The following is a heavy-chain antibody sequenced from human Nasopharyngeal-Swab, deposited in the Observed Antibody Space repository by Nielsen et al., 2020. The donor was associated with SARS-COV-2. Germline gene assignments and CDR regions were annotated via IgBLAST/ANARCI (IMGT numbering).Heavy chain of an antibody. J-gene: IGHJ6*02. CDR2: IYYSGST. CDR3: ARGGQGSSSWYGYYYYGMDV. Sequence: SETLSLTCAVYGGSFSGDYWSWIRQPPGKGLEWIGYIYYSGSTNYNPSLKSRVTISVDTSKNQFSLKLSSVTAADTAVYYCARGGQGSSSWYGYYYYGMDVWGQGTTVTVSS. V-gene: IGHV4-59*13. D-gene: IGHD6-13*01. CDR1: GGSFSGDY.